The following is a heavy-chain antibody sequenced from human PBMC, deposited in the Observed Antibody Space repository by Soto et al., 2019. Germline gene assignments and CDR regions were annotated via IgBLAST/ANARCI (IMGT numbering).Heavy chain of an antibody. Sequence: EVQLVESGGGLVQPGGSLRLSCAASGFTFSSYSMNWVRQAPGKGLEWVSYISSSSSTIYYADSVKGRFTISRDNAKNSLYLQMNGLRAEDTAVYYCARDRGITIFGVVIMGDFDYWGQGTLVTVSS. CDR1: GFTFSSYS. D-gene: IGHD3-3*01. CDR3: ARDRGITIFGVVIMGDFDY. CDR2: ISSSSSTI. J-gene: IGHJ4*02. V-gene: IGHV3-48*01.